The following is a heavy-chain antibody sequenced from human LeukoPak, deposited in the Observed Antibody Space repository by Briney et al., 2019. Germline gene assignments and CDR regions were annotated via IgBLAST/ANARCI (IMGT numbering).Heavy chain of an antibody. CDR3: AKDSSITYYYGSGEIDY. D-gene: IGHD3-10*01. J-gene: IGHJ4*02. CDR1: GFTFSSYG. CDR2: ISGSGGST. V-gene: IGHV3-23*01. Sequence: GRSLRLSCAASGFTFSSYGMSWVRQAPGKGLEWVSAISGSGGSTYYADSVKGRFTISRDNSKNTLYLQMNSLRAEDTAVYYCAKDSSITYYYGSGEIDYWGQGTLVTVSS.